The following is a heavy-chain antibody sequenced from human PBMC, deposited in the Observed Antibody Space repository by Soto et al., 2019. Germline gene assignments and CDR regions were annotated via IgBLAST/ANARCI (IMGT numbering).Heavy chain of an antibody. J-gene: IGHJ4*02. CDR2: ISGSGSST. Sequence: PGGSLRLSCAASGFTFSSYAMSWVRQAPGKGLEWVSAISGSGSSTYYADSVKGRFTISRDNSKNTLYLQMNSLRAEDTAVYYCAKGIQGVITPDDTFDYWGQGTLVTVSS. D-gene: IGHD2-21*01. CDR3: AKGIQGVITPDDTFDY. V-gene: IGHV3-23*01. CDR1: GFTFSSYA.